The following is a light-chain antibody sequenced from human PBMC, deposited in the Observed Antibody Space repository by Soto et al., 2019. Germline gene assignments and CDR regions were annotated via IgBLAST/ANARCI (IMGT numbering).Light chain of an antibody. CDR2: DVT. Sequence: QSVLTQPRSVSGSPGQSVTISCTGTSSDVGGYNYVSWYQQHPGKAPKLMIYDVTKRPSGVPDRFSGSKSGNTASLTISGLQAEDEADYYCCSYAGTYTFEVFGTGTKPPS. CDR1: SSDVGGYNY. CDR3: CSYAGTYTFEV. J-gene: IGLJ1*01. V-gene: IGLV2-11*01.